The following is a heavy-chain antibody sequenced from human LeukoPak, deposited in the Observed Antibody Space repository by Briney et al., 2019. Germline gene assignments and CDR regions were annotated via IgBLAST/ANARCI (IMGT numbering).Heavy chain of an antibody. CDR3: ARDANGGNLPFDY. J-gene: IGHJ4*02. V-gene: IGHV3-48*03. CDR2: ISGGGETR. D-gene: IGHD4-23*01. CDR1: GFSFSTYE. Sequence: GGSLRLSCVASGFSFSTYEMNWVRQAPGKGLEWVSYISGGGETRYYADSVKGRFTIFRDNGKNSLYLQMNSLRVEDTAVYYCARDANGGNLPFDYWGQGTPVTVSS.